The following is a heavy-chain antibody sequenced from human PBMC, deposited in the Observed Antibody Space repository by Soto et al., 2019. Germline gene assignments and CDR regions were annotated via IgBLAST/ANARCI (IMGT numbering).Heavy chain of an antibody. CDR2: ISGKNGNT. CDR3: ARVSSSIVVVPDYGMDV. CDR1: GYHFISHG. J-gene: IGHJ6*02. D-gene: IGHD2-2*01. V-gene: IGHV1-18*04. Sequence: ASVKVSCKASGYHFISHGMSWVRQAPGQGLEWMGWISGKNGNTKFAQKFQGRVTLPTDTSTSTAYMEARSLRTDDTAGYYCARVSSSIVVVPDYGMDVWGQGTTVTVSS.